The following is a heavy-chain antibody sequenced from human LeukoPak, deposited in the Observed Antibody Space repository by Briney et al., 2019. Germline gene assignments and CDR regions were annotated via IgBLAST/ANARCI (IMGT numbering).Heavy chain of an antibody. D-gene: IGHD5-18*01. CDR2: ISDNEEVP. CDR1: GFNFNYYA. CDR3: ARHDSFIPY. J-gene: IGHJ4*02. V-gene: IGHV3-23*01. Sequence: PGGSLRLSCGASGFNFNYYAMSWVRQAPGKGLEWVSGISDNEEVPYYTDSVKGRFTISRDNAKNTVYLQLNNLRADDTAVYFCARHDSFIPYWGQGTLVSVSS.